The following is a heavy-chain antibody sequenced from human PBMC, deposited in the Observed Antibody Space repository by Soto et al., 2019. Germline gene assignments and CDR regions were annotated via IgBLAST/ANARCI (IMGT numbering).Heavy chain of an antibody. CDR2: ISGSGGST. Sequence: PGGSLRLSCAASGFTFSSYAMSWVRQSPGEGLEWVSAISGSGGSTYYADSVKGRFTISRDNSKNTLYLQMNSLRAEDTAVYYCAKDCSSTSCYIDNHYYYYGMDVWGQGTAVTVSS. CDR3: AKDCSSTSCYIDNHYYYYGMDV. D-gene: IGHD2-2*02. CDR1: GFTFSSYA. J-gene: IGHJ6*02. V-gene: IGHV3-23*01.